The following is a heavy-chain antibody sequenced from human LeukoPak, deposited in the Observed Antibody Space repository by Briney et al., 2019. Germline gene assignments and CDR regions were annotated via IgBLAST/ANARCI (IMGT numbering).Heavy chain of an antibody. Sequence: PGGSLRLSCETSGFIFRSHWMSWVRQAPGKGLEWVANINPDGSEMHYVDSVEGRITVSRDNAKNSMYLQMNSLRAEDTAVYYCARDHTAPTIIWDCWGQGTLVTVSS. V-gene: IGHV3-7*01. CDR3: ARDHTAPTIIWDC. CDR1: GFIFRSHW. CDR2: INPDGSEM. D-gene: IGHD3/OR15-3a*01. J-gene: IGHJ4*02.